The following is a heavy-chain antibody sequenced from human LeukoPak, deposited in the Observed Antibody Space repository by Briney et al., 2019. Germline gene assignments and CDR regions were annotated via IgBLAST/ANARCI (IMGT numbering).Heavy chain of an antibody. J-gene: IGHJ4*02. CDR3: ARGRLGNGAGHYYFDY. V-gene: IGHV3-23*01. CDR1: GFTFSSYA. Sequence: GGSLRLSCAASGFTFSSYAMNWVRQAPGKGLEWVSGIRGNAANTYYADSVKGRFAISRDTSNTVCLQMNSLRAEDTAVYFCARGRLGNGAGHYYFDYWGQGALVIVSS. D-gene: IGHD7-27*01. CDR2: IRGNAANT.